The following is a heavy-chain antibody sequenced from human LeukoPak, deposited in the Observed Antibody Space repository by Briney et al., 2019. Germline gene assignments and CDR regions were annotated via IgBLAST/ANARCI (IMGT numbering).Heavy chain of an antibody. CDR1: GLIFRSYW. V-gene: IGHV3-7*01. CDR3: ARERDGRFFDY. J-gene: IGHJ4*02. CDR2: INQDGSEK. D-gene: IGHD5-24*01. Sequence: GGSLRLSRAVSGLIFRSYWMSWVRQAPGKGLEWVANINQDGSEKYFVDSVKGRFTISRDNAKNSLHLQMNTLRAEDTAVYYCARERDGRFFDYWGQGTLDTVSS.